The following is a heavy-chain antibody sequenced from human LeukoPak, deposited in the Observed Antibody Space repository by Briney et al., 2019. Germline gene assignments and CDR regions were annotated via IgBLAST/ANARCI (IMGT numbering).Heavy chain of an antibody. V-gene: IGHV3-66*01. CDR2: IYSGGST. Sequence: TGGPLRLSCAASGFTVSSNYMSWVRQAPGKGLEWVSVIYSGGSTYYADSVKGRFTISRDNAENSLYLQMNSLRAEDTAVYYCARSDGLDYWGQGTLVTVSS. CDR3: ARSDGLDY. J-gene: IGHJ4*02. D-gene: IGHD5-24*01. CDR1: GFTVSSNY.